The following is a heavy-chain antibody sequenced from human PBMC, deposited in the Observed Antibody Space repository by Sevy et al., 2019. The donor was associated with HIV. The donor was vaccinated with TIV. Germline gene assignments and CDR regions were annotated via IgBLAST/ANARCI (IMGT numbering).Heavy chain of an antibody. D-gene: IGHD3-3*01. Sequence: GGSLRLSCAASGFTFSSYWMSWVRQAPGKGLEWVANIKQDGSEKYYVDSVKGRFTISRDNAKNSLYLQMNSLRAEDTAVYYCASGPYYDFWSGYYGWFDPWGQGTLVTVSS. J-gene: IGHJ5*02. CDR2: IKQDGSEK. V-gene: IGHV3-7*01. CDR3: ASGPYYDFWSGYYGWFDP. CDR1: GFTFSSYW.